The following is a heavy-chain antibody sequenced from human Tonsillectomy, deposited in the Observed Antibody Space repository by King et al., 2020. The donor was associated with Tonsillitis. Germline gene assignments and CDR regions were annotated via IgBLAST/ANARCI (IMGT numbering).Heavy chain of an antibody. V-gene: IGHV4-31*01. Sequence: QLQESGPGLVKPSQTLSLTCTVSGGAISSAVYYWSWIRQHPGKGLEWIGYIYYSESTCYNPSLKNLVTISVDTSKNQFSLNLSSVTAADTAVYYCARLGYSYGYEGYYYYMDVWGKGTTVTVSS. CDR3: ARLGYSYGYEGYYYYMDV. CDR1: GGAISSAVYY. J-gene: IGHJ6*03. CDR2: IYYSEST. D-gene: IGHD5-18*01.